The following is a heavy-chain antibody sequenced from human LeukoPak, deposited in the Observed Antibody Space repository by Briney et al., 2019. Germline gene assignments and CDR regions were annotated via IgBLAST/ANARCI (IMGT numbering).Heavy chain of an antibody. CDR2: IYYSGST. Sequence: PSETLSLTCAVYGGSLSGYYWTWVRQPPGKGLEWIWYIYYSGSTYYNPSLKSRVTISVDTSKNQFSLKLSSVTAADTAVYYCARGFEYSSSSPDYWGQGTLVTVSS. D-gene: IGHD6-6*01. J-gene: IGHJ4*02. CDR1: GGSLSGYY. CDR3: ARGFEYSSSSPDY. V-gene: IGHV4-30-4*08.